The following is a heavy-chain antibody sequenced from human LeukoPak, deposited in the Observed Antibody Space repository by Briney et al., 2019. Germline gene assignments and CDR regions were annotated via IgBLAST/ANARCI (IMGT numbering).Heavy chain of an antibody. V-gene: IGHV1-2*02. J-gene: IGHJ5*02. CDR3: ARGSLLLWFGELLFRDP. CDR1: GYTFTGYY. Sequence: GASVKVSCKASGYTFTGYYMHWVRQAPGQGLEWMGWINPNSGGTNYAQKFQGRVTMTRDTSISTAYMELSRLRSDDTAVYYCARGSLLLWFGELLFRDPWGQGTLVTVSS. D-gene: IGHD3-10*01. CDR2: INPNSGGT.